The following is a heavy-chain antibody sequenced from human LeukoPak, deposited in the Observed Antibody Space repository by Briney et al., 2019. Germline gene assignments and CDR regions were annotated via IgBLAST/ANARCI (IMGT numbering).Heavy chain of an antibody. CDR2: ISSSSSTI. D-gene: IGHD2-15*01. CDR3: ARAKFEGYCSGGGWQDFDY. J-gene: IGHJ4*02. CDR1: GFTFSSYS. Sequence: GGSLRLSCAASGFTFSSYSMNWVRQAPGKGLEWVSYISSSSSTIYYADSVKGRFTISRDNAKNSLYLQMNSLRAEDTSVYYCARAKFEGYCSGGGWQDFDYWGQGTLVTVSS. V-gene: IGHV3-48*01.